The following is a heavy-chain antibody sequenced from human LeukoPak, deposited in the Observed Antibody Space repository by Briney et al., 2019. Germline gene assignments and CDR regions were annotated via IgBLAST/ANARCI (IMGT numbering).Heavy chain of an antibody. CDR2: ISWNSGSI. D-gene: IGHD3-22*01. Sequence: PGGSLRLSCAASGFTFDDYAMHWVRQAPGKGLEWVSGISWNSGSIGYADSVKGRFTISRDNAKNSLYLQMNSLRAEDTAVYYCATEPRVTMIVVVSNDAFDIWGQGTMVTVSS. CDR1: GFTFDDYA. V-gene: IGHV3-9*01. CDR3: ATEPRVTMIVVVSNDAFDI. J-gene: IGHJ3*02.